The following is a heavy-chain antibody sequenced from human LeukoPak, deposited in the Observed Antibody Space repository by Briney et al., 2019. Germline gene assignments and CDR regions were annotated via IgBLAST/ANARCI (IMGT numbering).Heavy chain of an antibody. J-gene: IGHJ4*02. CDR2: IASSSNI. V-gene: IGHV3-21*01. Sequence: GRSLSLSCAASGFTFSTYSMNWVRQAPGKGLEWVSSIASSSNIYYADSVKGRFTISRDNAKNSLYLQMNSLRAEDTAVYYCVREWGYYDYWGQGTLVTVSS. CDR1: GFTFSTYS. D-gene: IGHD3-16*01. CDR3: VREWGYYDY.